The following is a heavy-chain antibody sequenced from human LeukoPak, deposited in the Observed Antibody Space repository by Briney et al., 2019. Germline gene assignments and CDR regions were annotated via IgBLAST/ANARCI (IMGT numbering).Heavy chain of an antibody. CDR3: ARGLCGGDCYSD. D-gene: IGHD2-21*02. CDR1: GFTFSTYH. J-gene: IGHJ4*02. V-gene: IGHV3-21*01. Sequence: GRSLRLSCAASGFTFSTYHMDWVRQAPGKGLEWVSSISTTSSYIYYSDSARGRFTISRDNAKNSLYLQMNSLRAEDTPVYYCARGLCGGDCYSDWGPGTLVTVSS. CDR2: ISTTSSYI.